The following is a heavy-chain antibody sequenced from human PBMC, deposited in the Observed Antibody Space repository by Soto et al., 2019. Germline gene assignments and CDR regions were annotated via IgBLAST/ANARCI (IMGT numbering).Heavy chain of an antibody. CDR2: INPNSGGT. V-gene: IGHV1-2*04. D-gene: IGHD2-2*02. Sequence: GASVKVSCKASGYTFTGYYMHWVRQAPGQGLEWMGWINPNSGGTNYAQKFQGWVTMTRDTSISTAYMELSRLRSDDTAVYYCARGPIVVVPAAISAWFDPWGQGTLVTVSS. J-gene: IGHJ5*02. CDR1: GYTFTGYY. CDR3: ARGPIVVVPAAISAWFDP.